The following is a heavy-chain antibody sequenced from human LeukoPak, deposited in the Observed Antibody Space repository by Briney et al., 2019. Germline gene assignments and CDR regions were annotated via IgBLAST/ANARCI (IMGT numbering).Heavy chain of an antibody. CDR3: ARDLHGDSDY. V-gene: IGHV3-21*01. D-gene: IGHD4-17*01. CDR2: ISSSSSYI. CDR1: GFTFSSYS. J-gene: IGHJ4*02. Sequence: GGSLRLSCAASGFTFSSYSMNWVREAPGKGLEWVSSISSSSSYIYYADSVKGRFTISRDNSKNTLYLQMNSLRAEDTAVYYCARDLHGDSDYWGQGTLVTVSS.